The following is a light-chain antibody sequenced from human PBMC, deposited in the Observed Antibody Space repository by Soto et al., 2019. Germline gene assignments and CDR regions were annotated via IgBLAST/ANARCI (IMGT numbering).Light chain of an antibody. Sequence: EIVLTQSPGTLSLSPGERATLSCRASQSVSSSYLAWYQQKPGLAPRLLIYGASSRATGIPDRFSGSGSGTDFTLTISRLEPEDFAVYYCQLHGSSPPFTFGPGTKVDIK. J-gene: IGKJ3*01. CDR3: QLHGSSPPFT. CDR2: GAS. V-gene: IGKV3-20*01. CDR1: QSVSSSY.